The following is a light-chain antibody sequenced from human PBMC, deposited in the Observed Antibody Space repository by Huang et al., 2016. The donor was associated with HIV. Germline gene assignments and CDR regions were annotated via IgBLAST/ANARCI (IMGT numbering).Light chain of an antibody. V-gene: IGKV4-1*01. J-gene: IGKJ4*01. CDR1: QSVLYSSSNKNY. Sequence: DIVMTQSPDSLAVSLGERAIINCKSSQSVLYSSSNKNYLAWYQQKPGQPPKLLIYWASTRQSGVPDRFSGSGSGTDFTLSSSSLQAEDVAVYYCHQYYRTPLTFGGGTKVEIK. CDR3: HQYYRTPLT. CDR2: WAS.